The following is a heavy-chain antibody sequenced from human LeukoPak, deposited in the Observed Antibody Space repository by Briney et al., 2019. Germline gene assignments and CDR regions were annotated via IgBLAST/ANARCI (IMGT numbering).Heavy chain of an antibody. D-gene: IGHD4-17*01. CDR1: GFTFSRYT. V-gene: IGHV3-21*01. J-gene: IGHJ4*02. CDR3: VRDQTVFTILDY. Sequence: PGGSLRLSCTASGFTFSRYTMNWVRQAPGRGLEWVSSITSSSSYIYYADSVKGRFSISRDNAKKSLNLQMNSLRAEDTAVYYCVRDQTVFTILDYWGQGTLVTVSS. CDR2: ITSSSSYI.